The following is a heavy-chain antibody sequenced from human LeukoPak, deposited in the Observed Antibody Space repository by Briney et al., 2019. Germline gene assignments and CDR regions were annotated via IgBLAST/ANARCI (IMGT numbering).Heavy chain of an antibody. CDR3: AKDEPQLSA. Sequence: GGSLRLSCAASGFTFSSYAMSWVRQAPGKGLEWVSAISGGGTSAYSADSVKGRFTISRDNSKNTLYLQMNSLRADDTAVYYCAKDEPQLSAWGQGTLVTVSS. CDR2: ISGGGTSA. J-gene: IGHJ5*02. CDR1: GFTFSSYA. V-gene: IGHV3-23*01. D-gene: IGHD1-1*01.